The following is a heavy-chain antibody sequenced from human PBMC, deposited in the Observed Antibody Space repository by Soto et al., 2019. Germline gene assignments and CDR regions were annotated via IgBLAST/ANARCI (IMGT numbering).Heavy chain of an antibody. CDR3: ARGKQWLVRNWYLDR. D-gene: IGHD6-19*01. Sequence: QVQLVESGGGVVQPGRSLRLSCAASGFTFSSYAMHWVRQAPGKGLEWVAVISYDGSNKYYADSVKGRFTISRDNSKNTLYLQRNRLRAEDTAVYYWARGKQWLVRNWYLDRWGRGTLVNVSS. CDR2: ISYDGSNK. J-gene: IGHJ2*01. CDR1: GFTFSSYA. V-gene: IGHV3-30-3*01.